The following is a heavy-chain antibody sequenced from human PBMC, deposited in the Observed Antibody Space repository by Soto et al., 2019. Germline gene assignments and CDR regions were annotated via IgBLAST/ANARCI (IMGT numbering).Heavy chain of an antibody. Sequence: ASVKVSCKASGGTFSSYAISWVRQASGQGLEWMGGIIPICGGANYAQKFQGRVTMTADESTSTAYMELSRLRSEDTAVYYCASITRIAPPTPSSSMDVWAQGPTGTAS. CDR1: GGTFSSYA. CDR3: ASITRIAPPTPSSSMDV. CDR2: IIPICGGA. D-gene: IGHD6-6*01. J-gene: IGHJ6*02. V-gene: IGHV1-69*13.